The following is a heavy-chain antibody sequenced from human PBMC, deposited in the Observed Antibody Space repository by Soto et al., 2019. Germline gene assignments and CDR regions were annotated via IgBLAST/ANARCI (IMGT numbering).Heavy chain of an antibody. Sequence: EVQLVESGGGVVQPGRSLRLSCSAYGFTFDDYAMNWVRQAPGKGLEWVSSISWNSGNIVYADSVRGRFTISRDNAKTSLHLQMNSLRAEDTALYYCTKGASTSCFSAFDLWGQGTMVTVSS. CDR2: ISWNSGNI. CDR3: TKGASTSCFSAFDL. V-gene: IGHV3-9*01. D-gene: IGHD2-2*01. CDR1: GFTFDDYA. J-gene: IGHJ3*01.